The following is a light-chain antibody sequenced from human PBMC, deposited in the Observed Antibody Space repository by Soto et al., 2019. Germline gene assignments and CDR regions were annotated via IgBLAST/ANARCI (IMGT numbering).Light chain of an antibody. V-gene: IGKV3-15*01. Sequence: EIVMTQSPATVSVSPGEGATLSCRASQRVSSNLAWYQQKPGQAPRLLIYGASTRATGIPARFSGSGSGTEFTLTISSLQSEDFAVYECQQYNNWPPLTFGPGTKVDIK. CDR2: GAS. J-gene: IGKJ3*01. CDR3: QQYNNWPPLT. CDR1: QRVSSN.